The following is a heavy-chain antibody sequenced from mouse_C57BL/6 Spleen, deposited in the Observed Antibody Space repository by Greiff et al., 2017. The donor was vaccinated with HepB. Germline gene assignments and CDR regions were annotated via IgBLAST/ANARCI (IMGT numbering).Heavy chain of an antibody. CDR3: ARGAGTLYYFDY. J-gene: IGHJ2*01. D-gene: IGHD4-1*01. V-gene: IGHV1-69*01. CDR2: IEPSDSYT. Sequence: QVQLQQPGAELVMPGASVKLSCKASGYTFTSYWMHWVKQRPGQGLEWIGEIEPSDSYTNYNQKFKGKSTLTVDKSSSTAYMQLSSLTSEDSAVYYCARGAGTLYYFDYWGQGTTLTVSS. CDR1: GYTFTSYW.